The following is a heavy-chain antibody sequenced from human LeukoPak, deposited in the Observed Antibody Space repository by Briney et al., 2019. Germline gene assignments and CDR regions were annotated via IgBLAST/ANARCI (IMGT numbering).Heavy chain of an antibody. Sequence: QPGGSLRLSCAASGFTFSNFSMSWVRQAPGKGLEYVSGIGRTTYYAESVKGRFTISRDNSKNTLFLQMNSLRAEDTAVYYCAKRGLYGTVPFYGMDVWGQGTTVTVSS. CDR1: GFTFSNFS. CDR2: IGRTT. J-gene: IGHJ6*02. CDR3: AKRGLYGTVPFYGMDV. V-gene: IGHV3-23*01. D-gene: IGHD2-8*02.